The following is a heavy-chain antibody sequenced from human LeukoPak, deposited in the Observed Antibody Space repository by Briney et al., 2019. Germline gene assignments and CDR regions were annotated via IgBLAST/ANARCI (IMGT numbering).Heavy chain of an antibody. V-gene: IGHV4-34*01. J-gene: IGHJ4*02. CDR1: GGSFSGYY. CDR2: TNHSGST. CDR3: ARGRAWSGYSPIDY. D-gene: IGHD3-3*01. Sequence: SETLSLTCAVYGGSFSGYYWSWIRQPPGKGLEWIGETNHSGSTNYNPSLKSRVTISVDTSKNQFSLKLSSVTAADTAVYYCARGRAWSGYSPIDYWGQGTLVTVSS.